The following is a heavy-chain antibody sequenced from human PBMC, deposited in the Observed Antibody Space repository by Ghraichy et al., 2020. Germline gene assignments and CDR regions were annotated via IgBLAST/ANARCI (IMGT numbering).Heavy chain of an antibody. D-gene: IGHD1-7*01. CDR2: INSDGSTT. J-gene: IGHJ4*02. Sequence: GSLRLSCAASGFTLSSYLMHWVRQAPGKGLVWVSRINSDGSTTNYADSVKGRFTISRDNAKNTLYLQMNSLRAEDTAVYYCAREGLELGDYWGQGTLVTVSS. CDR1: GFTLSSYL. CDR3: AREGLELGDY. V-gene: IGHV3-74*01.